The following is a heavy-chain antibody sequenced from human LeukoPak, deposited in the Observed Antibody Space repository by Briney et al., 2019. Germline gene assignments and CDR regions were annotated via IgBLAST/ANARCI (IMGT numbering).Heavy chain of an antibody. CDR2: IDPNSGGT. V-gene: IGHV1-2*02. Sequence: ASVKVSCKASVYIFTDYYIHWIRQAPGQGREWRGWIDPNSGGTHHAPNFQGRATMTRDTSSSTVYMDLSRLRSADTAIYYCARSRTPFYYYGMHVWGLGTSVTVSS. J-gene: IGHJ6*02. D-gene: IGHD1-1*01. CDR1: VYIFTDYY. CDR3: ARSRTPFYYYGMHV.